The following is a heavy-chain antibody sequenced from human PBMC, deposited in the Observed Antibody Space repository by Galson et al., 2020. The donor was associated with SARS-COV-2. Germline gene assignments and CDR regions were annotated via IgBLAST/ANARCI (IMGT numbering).Heavy chain of an antibody. CDR1: GFTFSSYA. J-gene: IGHJ4*02. CDR3: ARDSQLLWFGELSTPLDY. V-gene: IGHV3-30*01. CDR2: ISYDGSNK. D-gene: IGHD3-10*01. Sequence: GESLKISCAASGFTFSSYAMHWVRQAPGKGLEWVAVISYDGSNKYYADSVKGRFTISRDNSKNTLYLQMNSLRAEDTAVYYCARDSQLLWFGELSTPLDYWGQGTLVTVS.